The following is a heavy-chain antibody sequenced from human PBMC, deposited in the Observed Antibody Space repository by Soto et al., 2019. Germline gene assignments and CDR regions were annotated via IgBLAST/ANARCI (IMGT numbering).Heavy chain of an antibody. CDR3: ARQAAAGQSDY. J-gene: IGHJ4*02. CDR2: ISSSSSTI. V-gene: IGHV3-48*01. CDR1: GFTFSSYS. D-gene: IGHD6-13*01. Sequence: EVQLVESGGGLVEPGGSLRLSCAASGFTFSSYSMNWVRQAPGKGLEWVSYISSSSSTIYNADTVKGQFTISRDNAKNSLYLQMNSPRAEDRAVYYCARQAAAGQSDYWGQGTLVTVSS.